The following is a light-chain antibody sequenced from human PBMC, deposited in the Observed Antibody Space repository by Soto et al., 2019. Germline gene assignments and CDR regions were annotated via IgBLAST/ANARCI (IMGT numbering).Light chain of an antibody. Sequence: QSVLTQPASVSGSPGQSITISCTGTSSDVGGYNYVSWYQQHPGKAPKLMIYEVSNRPSGVSNRFSGSKSGNTASLTISGLRSEDEADYYCAAWDDSLSGLYVFGTGTKLTVL. CDR3: AAWDDSLSGLYV. CDR1: SSDVGGYNY. J-gene: IGLJ1*01. V-gene: IGLV2-14*01. CDR2: EVS.